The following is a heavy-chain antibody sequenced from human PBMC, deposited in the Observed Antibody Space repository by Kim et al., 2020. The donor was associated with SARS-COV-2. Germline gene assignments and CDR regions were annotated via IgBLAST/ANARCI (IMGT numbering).Heavy chain of an antibody. V-gene: IGHV1-46*01. J-gene: IGHJ6*02. CDR3: ARLGGELYYYGMDV. Sequence: APKFQGRVTMPRDTSTSPVYMGLSSLRSEDTAVYYCARLGGELYYYGMDVWGQGTTVTVSS. D-gene: IGHD1-7*01.